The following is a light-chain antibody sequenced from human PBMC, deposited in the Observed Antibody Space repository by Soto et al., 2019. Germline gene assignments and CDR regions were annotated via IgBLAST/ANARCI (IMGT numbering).Light chain of an antibody. Sequence: EIVLTQSPATLSLSPGERATLSCRASQSVSSYLAWYQQKPGQAPRLLIYDASNRATGIPARFSGSGSGTDCTLTISSLEPEDFAVYYCQQRSNWPPSLTFGGGNKVEIK. CDR2: DAS. CDR3: QQRSNWPPSLT. V-gene: IGKV3-11*01. J-gene: IGKJ4*01. CDR1: QSVSSY.